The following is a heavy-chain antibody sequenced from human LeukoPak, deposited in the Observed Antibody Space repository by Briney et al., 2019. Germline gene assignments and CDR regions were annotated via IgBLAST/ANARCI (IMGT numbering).Heavy chain of an antibody. CDR2: ISYDGSNK. CDR1: GFTFSSYG. Sequence: GGSLRLSRGASGFTFSSYGMHWVRQAPGKGLEWVAVISYDGSNKYYADPVKGRFTISRDNSKNTLYLQMNSLRAEDTAVYYCAKSDILPGYHNPFDYWGQGTLVTVSS. J-gene: IGHJ4*02. D-gene: IGHD3-9*01. V-gene: IGHV3-30*18. CDR3: AKSDILPGYHNPFDY.